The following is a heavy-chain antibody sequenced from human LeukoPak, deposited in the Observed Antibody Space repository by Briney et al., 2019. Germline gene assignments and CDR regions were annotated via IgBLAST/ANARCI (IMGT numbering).Heavy chain of an antibody. V-gene: IGHV3-30*02. J-gene: IGHJ6*03. D-gene: IGHD4-11*01. Sequence: GGFLRLSCTASGFTFSNYGMHWVRQAPGKGLEWVAFIRYDGSNKYYADSVKGRFTISRDNSKNTLYLQMNSLRPEDTAVYYCATSIVTTSYNHYYYYMHVWGKGTTVTVSS. CDR1: GFTFSNYG. CDR2: IRYDGSNK. CDR3: ATSIVTTSYNHYYYYMHV.